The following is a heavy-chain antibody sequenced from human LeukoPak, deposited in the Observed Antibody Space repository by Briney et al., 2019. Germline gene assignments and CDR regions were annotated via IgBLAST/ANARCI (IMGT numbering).Heavy chain of an antibody. J-gene: IGHJ6*03. CDR3: AKGGDHSYFYLDA. V-gene: IGHV3-48*02. D-gene: IGHD3-16*01. Sequence: GGSLRLSCAGAGFIFSSHSMNWVRQAPGKGLEWVSYISSSSTIYYTDSVKGRFTVSRDNVKNILYLQMNSLRDEDTAIYYCAKGGDHSYFYLDAWGKGTTVTVS. CDR2: ISSSSTI. CDR1: GFIFSSHS.